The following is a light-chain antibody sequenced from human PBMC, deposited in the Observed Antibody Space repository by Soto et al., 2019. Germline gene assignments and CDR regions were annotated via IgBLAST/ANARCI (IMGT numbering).Light chain of an antibody. CDR3: QGYGNSRT. CDR1: QNVRNNY. CDR2: GAS. V-gene: IGKV3-20*01. Sequence: EAELTQSPGTLSLSPGERATLSCRASQNVRNNYIGWYQQKPGQAPRLLIYGASIRATGIPDRFSGSGSGTDFTLTISRLEPEDFAAYYCQGYGNSRTFGQGTKVDIK. J-gene: IGKJ1*01.